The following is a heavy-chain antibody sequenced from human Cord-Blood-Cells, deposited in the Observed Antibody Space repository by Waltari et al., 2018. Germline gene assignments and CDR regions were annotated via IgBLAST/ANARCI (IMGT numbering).Heavy chain of an antibody. J-gene: IGHJ4*02. CDR2: ISYDGSNK. D-gene: IGHD3-9*01. V-gene: IGHV3-30*04. CDR1: GFTFSSYA. Sequence: QVQLVESGGGVVQPGRSLRLSCAASGFTFSSYAMHWVRQAPGKGLEGVAVISYDGSNKYYADSVKGRFTISRDNSKNTLYLQMNSLRAEDTAVYYCARDSVRILTGSGADYWGQGTLVTVSS. CDR3: ARDSVRILTGSGADY.